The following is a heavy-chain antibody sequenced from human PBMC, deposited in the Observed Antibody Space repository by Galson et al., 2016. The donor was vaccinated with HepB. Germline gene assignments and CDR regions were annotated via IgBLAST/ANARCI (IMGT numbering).Heavy chain of an antibody. CDR3: GRSGVTVFGVSLFGYFDL. D-gene: IGHD3-3*01. CDR2: IRNEAHGGTT. J-gene: IGHJ4*02. CDR1: GFRFSDSS. V-gene: IGHV3-49*03. Sequence: SLRLSCAGYGFRFSDSSMSWFRQAPGKGLEWIGFIRNEAHGGTTQYAASVNGRFCISRDDPKSITYLQMNSLKTEDTAVYYCGRSGVTVFGVSLFGYFDLWGQGALVTVSS.